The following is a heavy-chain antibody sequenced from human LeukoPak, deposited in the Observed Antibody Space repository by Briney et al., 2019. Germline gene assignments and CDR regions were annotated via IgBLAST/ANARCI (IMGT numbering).Heavy chain of an antibody. V-gene: IGHV4-61*01. D-gene: IGHD6-19*01. CDR1: GGSVSSGSYH. Sequence: SETLSLTCTVSGGSVSSGSYHWSWIRQAPGKGLEWIGYIYYSGSTNYNPSLKSRVTISVDTSKNQFSLKLSSVTAADTAVYYCARGSGSSGWYYFDHWGQGTLVTVSS. J-gene: IGHJ4*02. CDR3: ARGSGSSGWYYFDH. CDR2: IYYSGST.